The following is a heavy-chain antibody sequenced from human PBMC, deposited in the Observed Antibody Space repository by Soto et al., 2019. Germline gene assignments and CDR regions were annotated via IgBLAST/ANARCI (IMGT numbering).Heavy chain of an antibody. Sequence: PGXSLGLTGEASGVTLSIYWIIGVVQAPGKGLEWVAKIKQDGSEKYYVDSVKGRFTISRDNAKNSLYLQMNSLRAEDTAVYYCARAGGTTRYGMDVWGQGTTVTVSS. CDR2: IKQDGSEK. V-gene: IGHV3-7*05. D-gene: IGHD1-7*01. CDR3: ARAGGTTRYGMDV. J-gene: IGHJ6*02. CDR1: GVTLSIYW.